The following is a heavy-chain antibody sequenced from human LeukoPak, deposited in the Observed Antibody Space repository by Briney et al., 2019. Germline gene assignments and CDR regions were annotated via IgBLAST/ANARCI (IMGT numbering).Heavy chain of an antibody. CDR1: GYTFTGYY. D-gene: IGHD6-13*01. V-gene: IGHV1-2*02. CDR2: INPNSGGT. CDR3: ARDREGIAAAGTESYNWFDP. J-gene: IGHJ5*02. Sequence: ASVKVSCKASGYTFTGYYMHWVRQAPGQGLEWMGWINPNSGGTNYAQKFHGRVTMTRDTSISTAYMELSRLRSDDTAVYYCARDREGIAAAGTESYNWFDPWGQGTLVTVSS.